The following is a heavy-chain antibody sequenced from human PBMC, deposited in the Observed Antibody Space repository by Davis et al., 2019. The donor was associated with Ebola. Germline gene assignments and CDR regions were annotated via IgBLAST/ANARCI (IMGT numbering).Heavy chain of an antibody. CDR2: IDQDGSEK. CDR1: EFTFSSYW. J-gene: IGHJ4*02. CDR3: AREGGY. D-gene: IGHD3-16*01. V-gene: IGHV3-7*01. Sequence: GESLKISCAASEFTFSSYWMSWVRQAPGKGLEWVANIDQDGSEKNYVDSVKGRFAISRDNAKNSLYLQMNSLGAEDTAVYYCAREGGYWGQGTLVTVSS.